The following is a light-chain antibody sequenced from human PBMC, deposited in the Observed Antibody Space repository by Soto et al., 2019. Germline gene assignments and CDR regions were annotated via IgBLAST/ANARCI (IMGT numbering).Light chain of an antibody. V-gene: IGKV3-20*01. CDR2: GAF. CDR3: QHFGNSPPLYI. CDR1: QSVSSTY. J-gene: IGKJ2*01. Sequence: EIVLTQSPGTLSLSPGERATLSCRASQSVSSTYLAWYQQKPGQAPRLLIYGAFSRATGIPDRFSGSGSGTDFTLTITRLEPEDFAFYYCQHFGNSPPLYIFGQGTQLEIK.